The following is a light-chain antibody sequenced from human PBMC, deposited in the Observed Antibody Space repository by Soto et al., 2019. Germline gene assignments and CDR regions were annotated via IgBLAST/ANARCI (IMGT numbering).Light chain of an antibody. CDR3: QQYGSSPPRT. J-gene: IGKJ1*01. CDR2: GAS. V-gene: IGKV3-20*01. CDR1: HSVSNDF. Sequence: EIVLTQSPCILSLSQGERATLSCRASHSVSNDFLAWYQQKPGQAPRLLIYGASTRATDVPDRFSGSGSGADFTLSISRLEPEDFAVYYCQQYGSSPPRTFGQGTKVDIK.